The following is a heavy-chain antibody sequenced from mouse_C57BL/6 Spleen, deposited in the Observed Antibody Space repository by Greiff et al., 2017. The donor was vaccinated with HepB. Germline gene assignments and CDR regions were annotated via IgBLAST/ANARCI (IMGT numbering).Heavy chain of an antibody. V-gene: IGHV1-26*01. J-gene: IGHJ2*01. D-gene: IGHD3-2*02. CDR2: INPNNGGT. CDR3: ARSVGEWETAQATLDY. Sequence: VQLQQSGPELVKPGASVKISCKASGYTFTDYYMNWVKQSHGKSLEWIGDINPNNGGTSYNQKFKGKATLTVDKSSSTAYMELRSLTSEDSAVYYCARSVGEWETAQATLDYWGQGTTLTVSS. CDR1: GYTFTDYY.